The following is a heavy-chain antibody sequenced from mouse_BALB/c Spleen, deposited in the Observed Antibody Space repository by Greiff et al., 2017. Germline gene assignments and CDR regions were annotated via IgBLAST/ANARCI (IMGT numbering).Heavy chain of an antibody. V-gene: IGHV5-17*02. CDR3: ARKGLITTATGAMDY. Sequence: EVKLVESGGGLVQPGGSRKLSCAASGFTFSSFGMHWVRQAPEKGLEWVAYISSGSSTIYYADTVKGRFTISRDNPKNTLFLQMTSLRSEDTAMYYCARKGLITTATGAMDYWGQGTSVTVSS. CDR1: GFTFSSFG. D-gene: IGHD1-2*01. CDR2: ISSGSSTI. J-gene: IGHJ4*01.